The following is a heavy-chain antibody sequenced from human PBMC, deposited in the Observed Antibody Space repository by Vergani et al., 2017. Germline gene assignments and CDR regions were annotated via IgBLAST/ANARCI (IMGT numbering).Heavy chain of an antibody. CDR1: GFTLSNYD. D-gene: IGHD3-16*01. CDR2: IQFDGSNQ. J-gene: IGHJ4*02. V-gene: IGHV3-30*02. Sequence: QVQLVESGGGVVQRGGSLRLSCATSGFTLSNYDMQWSRQGPGKGLEFVAFIQFDGSNQYYADSVKGRFTLSREFSKNTLYLQMNSLRTDDTATYYCAKHFRGWGIDYWGQGTQVIVSS. CDR3: AKHFRGWGIDY.